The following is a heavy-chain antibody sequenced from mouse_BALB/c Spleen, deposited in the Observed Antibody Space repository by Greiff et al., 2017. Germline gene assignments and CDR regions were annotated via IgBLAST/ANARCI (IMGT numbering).Heavy chain of an antibody. CDR1: GYAFSSSW. CDR3: ARSVLQLRAMDY. CDR2: IYPGDGDT. V-gene: IGHV1-82*01. Sequence: QVQLQQSGPELVKPGASVKISCKASGYAFSSSWMNWVKQRPGQGLEWIGRIYPGDGDTNYNGKFKGKATLTADKSSSTAYMQLRSLTSMDSAVYYCARSVLQLRAMDYWGQGTSVTVSS. D-gene: IGHD1-2*01. J-gene: IGHJ4*01.